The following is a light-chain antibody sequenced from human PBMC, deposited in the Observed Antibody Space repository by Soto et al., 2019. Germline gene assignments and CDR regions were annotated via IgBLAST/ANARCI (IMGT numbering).Light chain of an antibody. CDR3: QKANSFPIT. CDR2: AES. J-gene: IGKJ5*01. V-gene: IGKV1-27*01. CDR1: QGISNY. Sequence: DLQMTQYPSTLSASLGDSVTITCRASQGISNYLAWYHQKTGKVPKLLIYAESTLQSGVPYRLSGSGSGTDLNLTISRLQPEDFATYYCQKANSFPITCGQGTRLEIK.